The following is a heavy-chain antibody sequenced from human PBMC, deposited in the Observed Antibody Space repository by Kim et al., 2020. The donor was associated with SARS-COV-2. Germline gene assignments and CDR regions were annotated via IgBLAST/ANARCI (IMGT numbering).Heavy chain of an antibody. CDR3: ARYPRDYDILTGYYMDWYFDL. J-gene: IGHJ2*01. CDR2: IYYSGST. V-gene: IGHV4-59*01. D-gene: IGHD3-9*01. CDR1: GGSISSYY. Sequence: SETLSLTCTVSGGSISSYYWSWIRQPPGKGLEWIGYIYYSGSTNYNPSLKSRVTISVDTSKNQFSLKLSSVTAADTAVYYCARYPRDYDILTGYYMDWYFDLCGRGTLVTVSS.